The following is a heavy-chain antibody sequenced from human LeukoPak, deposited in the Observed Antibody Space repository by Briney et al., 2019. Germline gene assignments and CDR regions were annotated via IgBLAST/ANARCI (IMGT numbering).Heavy chain of an antibody. CDR2: IYYSGST. D-gene: IGHD5-18*01. Sequence: SGTLSLTCTVSGGSISSYYWSWIRQPPGKGLEWIGYIYYSGSTNYNPSLKSRVTISVDTSKNQFSLKLSSVTAADTAVYYCARSAGYSYGFPFDYWGQGTLVTVSS. CDR1: GGSISSYY. J-gene: IGHJ4*02. CDR3: ARSAGYSYGFPFDY. V-gene: IGHV4-59*01.